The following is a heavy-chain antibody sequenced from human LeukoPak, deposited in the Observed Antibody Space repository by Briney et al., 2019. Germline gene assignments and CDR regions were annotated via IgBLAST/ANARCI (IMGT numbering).Heavy chain of an antibody. D-gene: IGHD5-12*01. Sequence: GGPLRLSCAASGFTFSSYPMNWVRQAPGKGLEWVSAISASASTYYADSVKGRFTISRDNSKNTLYLQMNSLRAEDTAVYYCAKLRGATINAWYFDYWGQGTLVTVSS. CDR1: GFTFSSYP. CDR3: AKLRGATINAWYFDY. J-gene: IGHJ4*02. V-gene: IGHV3-23*01. CDR2: ISASAST.